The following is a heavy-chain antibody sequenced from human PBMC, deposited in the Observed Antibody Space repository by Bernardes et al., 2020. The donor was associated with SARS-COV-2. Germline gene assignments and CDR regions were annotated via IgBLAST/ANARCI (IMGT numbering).Heavy chain of an antibody. D-gene: IGHD3-10*01. CDR2: IWYDGNNK. CDR1: GFSFSTYG. J-gene: IGHJ3*02. CDR3: ARDAVQKVSSVGDDAFDI. V-gene: IGHV3-33*01. Sequence: GGSLRLSCVASGFSFSTYGMHWVRQAPGKGLEWVAVIWYDGNNKYYTDSVKGRFAITRDNTNNILFLQMTNLRLDDTAVYYCARDAVQKVSSVGDDAFDIWGQGTMVTVSS.